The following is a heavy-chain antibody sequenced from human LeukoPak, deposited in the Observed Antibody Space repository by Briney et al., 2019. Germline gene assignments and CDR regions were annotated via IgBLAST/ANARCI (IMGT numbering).Heavy chain of an antibody. J-gene: IGHJ4*02. CDR2: ISSSSSYI. CDR3: ARDRWYGNYLDY. Sequence: GGSLRLSCAASGFTFSSYSMNWVRQAPGKGLEWVSSISSSSSYIYYADSVKGRFTISRDNAKNSLYLQMNSLRAEDTAVYYCARDRWYGNYLDYWGQGTLVTVSS. V-gene: IGHV3-21*01. D-gene: IGHD4-23*01. CDR1: GFTFSSYS.